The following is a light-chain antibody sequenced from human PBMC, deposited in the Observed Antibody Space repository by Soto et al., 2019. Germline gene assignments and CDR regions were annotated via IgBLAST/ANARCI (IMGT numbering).Light chain of an antibody. CDR3: QQYGSSPIT. CDR2: GAS. Sequence: ENVFTQSPGTPALSPGEGAPLSCRASQSVSSSSLAWYQQKPGQAPRLLIYGASSRATGIPDRFSGSGSGTDFTLTISSLEPEDFAVYYCQQYGSSPITFGQGTRLEIK. V-gene: IGKV3-20*01. J-gene: IGKJ5*01. CDR1: QSVSSSS.